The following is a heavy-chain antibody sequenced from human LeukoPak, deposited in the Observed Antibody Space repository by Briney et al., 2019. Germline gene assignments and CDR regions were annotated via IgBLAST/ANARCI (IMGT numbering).Heavy chain of an antibody. J-gene: IGHJ4*02. V-gene: IGHV4-39*07. Sequence: PSETLSLTCTVSGGSISSSSYYWGWIRQPPGKGLEWIGEINHSGSTNYNPSLKSRVTISVDTSKNQFSLKLSSVTAADTAVYYCARGYSYADYWGQGTLVTVSS. CDR1: GGSISSSSYY. D-gene: IGHD5-18*01. CDR2: INHSGST. CDR3: ARGYSYADY.